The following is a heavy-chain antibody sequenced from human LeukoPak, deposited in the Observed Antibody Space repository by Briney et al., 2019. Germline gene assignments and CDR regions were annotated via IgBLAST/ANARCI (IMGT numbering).Heavy chain of an antibody. D-gene: IGHD6-13*01. J-gene: IGHJ3*02. CDR3: ARDGVLAAAGTNGFDI. Sequence: ASVKVSCKASGYTFTSYDINWVRQATGQGLEWMGWMNPNSGNTGYAQKFQGRVTMTTDTSTSTAYMELRSLRSDDTAVYYCARDGVLAAAGTNGFDIWGQGTMVTVSP. V-gene: IGHV1-8*02. CDR2: MNPNSGNT. CDR1: GYTFTSYD.